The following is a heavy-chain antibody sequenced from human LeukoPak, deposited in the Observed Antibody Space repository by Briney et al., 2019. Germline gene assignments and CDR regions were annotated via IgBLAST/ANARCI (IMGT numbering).Heavy chain of an antibody. J-gene: IGHJ3*02. V-gene: IGHV4-39*07. CDR1: GGSISSSSYY. CDR2: IYYSGST. CDR3: ARDPGSLLAFDI. Sequence: SETLSLTCTVSGGSISSSSYYWGWIRQPPGKGLEWIGSIYYSGSTYYNPSLKSRVTISVDTSKNQFSLKLSSVTAADTAVYYCARDPGSLLAFDIWGQGTMVTVSS.